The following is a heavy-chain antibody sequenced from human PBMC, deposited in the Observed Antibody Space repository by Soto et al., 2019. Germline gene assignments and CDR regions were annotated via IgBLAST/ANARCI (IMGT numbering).Heavy chain of an antibody. D-gene: IGHD6-6*01. J-gene: IGHJ6*01. Sequence: SVKVSCKASGCTFSSYAISWVRQAGGQGLEWMGGIIPIFGTANYAQKFQGRVTITADESTSTAYMELSSLRSEDTAVYYCARDGDSSLSGFDYYYGMDVWGQGTTFSVSS. CDR1: GCTFSSYA. CDR2: IIPIFGTA. V-gene: IGHV1-69*13. CDR3: ARDGDSSLSGFDYYYGMDV.